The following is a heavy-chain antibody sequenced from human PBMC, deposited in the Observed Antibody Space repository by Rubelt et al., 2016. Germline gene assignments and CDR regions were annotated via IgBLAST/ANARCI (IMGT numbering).Heavy chain of an antibody. V-gene: IGHV3-7*01. CDR3: VRAHYGDYS. D-gene: IGHD4-17*01. Sequence: DVQLLESGGGLVQPGGSVRLSCAASGFPFGSFWMTWVRQAPGKGLEWVGHIKPDGSDKYYIDSVKGRFTISRDNAKNSLFLQMDSLRAEDTAVYYCVRAHYGDYSWGQGTLVSVSS. J-gene: IGHJ4*02. CDR2: IKPDGSDK. CDR1: GFPFGSFW.